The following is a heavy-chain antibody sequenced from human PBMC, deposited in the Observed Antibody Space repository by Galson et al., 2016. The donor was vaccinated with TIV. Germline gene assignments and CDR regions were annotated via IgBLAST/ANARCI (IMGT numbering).Heavy chain of an antibody. D-gene: IGHD2-2*01. CDR1: GYTFTSYG. CDR3: ARLGYCSSMSCFQFDP. Sequence: SVKVSCKASGYTFTSYGIHWMRQAPGQRLEWMGWISTATGYTKYSQTFQDRITITRDTSASTAYMELSSLRSEDTATYYCARLGYCSSMSCFQFDPWGQGTLVSVSS. CDR2: ISTATGYT. J-gene: IGHJ5*02. V-gene: IGHV1-3*04.